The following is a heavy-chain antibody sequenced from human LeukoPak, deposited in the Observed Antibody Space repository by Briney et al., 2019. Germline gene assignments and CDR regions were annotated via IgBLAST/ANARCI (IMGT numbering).Heavy chain of an antibody. CDR2: ISYTGST. CDR3: ARGYHDILTGYYKAFDY. Sequence: SETLSLTCTVSGASFSSYYWSWIRQPPGKGLEWIGYISYTGSTNYNPSLKRRVTISVDTSKNQFSLKLNSVTAADTAVYYCARGYHDILTGYYKAFDYWGQGTLVTVSS. V-gene: IGHV4-59*01. J-gene: IGHJ4*02. CDR1: GASFSSYY. D-gene: IGHD3-9*01.